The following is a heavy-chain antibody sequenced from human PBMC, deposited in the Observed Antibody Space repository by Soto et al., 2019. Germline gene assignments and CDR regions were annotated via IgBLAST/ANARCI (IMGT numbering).Heavy chain of an antibody. CDR1: GGTFSSYA. J-gene: IGHJ5*02. D-gene: IGHD4-17*01. Sequence: QVQLVQSGAEAKKPGSSVKVSCKASGGTFSSYAISWVRQAPGQGLGWMGGFIPIFGTAKYAQKVQGRVTITADESTSTAYMELSSLRSEDTAVYYCARDWGDYGDYVSWFDPWGQGTLVTVSS. CDR2: FIPIFGTA. CDR3: ARDWGDYGDYVSWFDP. V-gene: IGHV1-69*01.